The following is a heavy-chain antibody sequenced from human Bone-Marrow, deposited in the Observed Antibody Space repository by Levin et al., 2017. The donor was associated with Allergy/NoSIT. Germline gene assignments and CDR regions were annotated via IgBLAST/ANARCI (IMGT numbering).Heavy chain of an antibody. V-gene: IGHV3-30-3*01. Sequence: GESLKISCAASGFTFSTYTMHWVRQAPGKGLEWVAVILYDENTKAYADSVKGRFTISRDNSKNTLYLQMNSLRAEDTAVYHCARELSASGSAMDVWGQGTTVAVSS. CDR1: GFTFSTYT. D-gene: IGHD3-10*01. CDR2: ILYDENTK. CDR3: ARELSASGSAMDV. J-gene: IGHJ6*01.